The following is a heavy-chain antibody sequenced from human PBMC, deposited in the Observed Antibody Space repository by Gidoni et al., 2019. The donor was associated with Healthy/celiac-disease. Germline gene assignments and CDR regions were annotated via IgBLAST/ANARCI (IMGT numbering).Heavy chain of an antibody. CDR2: IWYDGSNK. D-gene: IGHD6-13*01. CDR3: ARDSAAADDYYYGMDV. CDR1: GFTFSSYG. J-gene: IGHJ6*02. V-gene: IGHV3-33*01. Sequence: QVQLVESGGGVVQPGRSLRLSSSASGFTFSSYGMHWVRQAPGKGLEWVAVIWYDGSNKYYADSVKGRFTISRDNSKNTLYLQMNSLRAEDTAVYYCARDSAAADDYYYGMDVWGQGTTVTVSS.